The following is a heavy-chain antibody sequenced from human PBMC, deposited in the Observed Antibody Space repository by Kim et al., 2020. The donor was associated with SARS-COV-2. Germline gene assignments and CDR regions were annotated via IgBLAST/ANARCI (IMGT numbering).Heavy chain of an antibody. Sequence: ASVKVSCKASGYTFTSYAMHWVRQAPGQRLEWMGWINAGNGNTKYSQKFQGRVTITRDTSASTAYMELSSLRSEDTAVYYCAREGIGQQLVLGEYGMDVWGQGTTVTVSS. V-gene: IGHV1-3*01. CDR2: INAGNGNT. D-gene: IGHD6-13*01. CDR3: AREGIGQQLVLGEYGMDV. CDR1: GYTFTSYA. J-gene: IGHJ6*02.